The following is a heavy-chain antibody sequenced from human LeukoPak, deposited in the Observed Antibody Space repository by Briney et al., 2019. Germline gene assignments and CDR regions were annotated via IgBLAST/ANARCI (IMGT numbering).Heavy chain of an antibody. D-gene: IGHD1-1*01. CDR1: GFSFRDYW. CDR3: VTSWIRQQRDS. J-gene: IGHJ4*02. Sequence: PGGSLRLSCAASGFSFRDYWMSWVRQAPGKGLEWVADITPDGSGKTYVDSDKGRFTISRDNAKQSLYVQMDTLTAEDSAVYYCVTSWIRQQRDSWGQGTLVTVSS. V-gene: IGHV3-7*01. CDR2: ITPDGSGK.